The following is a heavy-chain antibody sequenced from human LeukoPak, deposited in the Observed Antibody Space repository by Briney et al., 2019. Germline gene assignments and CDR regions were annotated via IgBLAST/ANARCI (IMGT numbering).Heavy chain of an antibody. Sequence: ASVKVSCKASGGTFSSYAISWVRQAPGQGLEWMGRIIPILGIANYAQKFQGRVTITADKSTSTAYMELSSLRSEDTAVYYCARDLPYGDHGTSWYFDLWGRGTLVTVSS. J-gene: IGHJ2*01. CDR2: IIPILGIA. CDR3: ARDLPYGDHGTSWYFDL. CDR1: GGTFSSYA. D-gene: IGHD4-17*01. V-gene: IGHV1-69*04.